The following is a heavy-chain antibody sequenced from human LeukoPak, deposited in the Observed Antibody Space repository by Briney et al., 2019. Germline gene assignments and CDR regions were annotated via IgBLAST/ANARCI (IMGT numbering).Heavy chain of an antibody. J-gene: IGHJ4*02. V-gene: IGHV3-48*03. CDR3: ARDPGGDPTDPADY. D-gene: IGHD3-16*01. CDR1: GFTFSSYE. Sequence: GGSLRLSCAASGFTFSSYEMNWVRQAPGKGLEWVSYISSSGSTIYYADSVKGRFTISRDNAKNSLYLQMNSLRAEDTAVYYCARDPGGDPTDPADYWGQGTLVTVSS. CDR2: ISSSGSTI.